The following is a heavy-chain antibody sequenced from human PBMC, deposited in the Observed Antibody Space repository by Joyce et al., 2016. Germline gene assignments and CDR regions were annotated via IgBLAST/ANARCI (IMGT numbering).Heavy chain of an antibody. V-gene: IGHV3-23*01. CDR3: ANAIVVVVTSNWYFDL. J-gene: IGHJ2*01. D-gene: IGHD2-21*01. Sequence: EEQLLESGGGLVQPGGSLRLSCAASGFTFSAYAMTWVRQAPGKGLGWVSSISDRGGSTNYAHSVKGRFTISRENAKNTLYLQMNSLRAEDTALYYCANAIVVVVTSNWYFDLWGRGTQVTVSS. CDR2: ISDRGGST. CDR1: GFTFSAYA.